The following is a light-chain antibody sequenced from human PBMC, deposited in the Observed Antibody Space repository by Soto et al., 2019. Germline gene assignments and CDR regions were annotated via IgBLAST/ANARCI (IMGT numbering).Light chain of an antibody. CDR2: GAS. CDR1: QSVSSN. V-gene: IGKV3-15*01. CDR3: QQYHNWWT. J-gene: IGKJ1*01. Sequence: IEMTQSPATLSVSPGVRAPLSCRASQSVSSNLVWYQQKPGQAPRLLIYGASTRVTSIPARFSGSGAGTEFTLTISSLQSEDFAVYYCQQYHNWWTFGQGTKVDIK.